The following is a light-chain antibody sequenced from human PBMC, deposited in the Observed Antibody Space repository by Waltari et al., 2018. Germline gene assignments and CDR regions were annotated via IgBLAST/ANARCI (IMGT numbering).Light chain of an antibody. Sequence: SSDLTQDPSLSVALGQTVRITCQGDSLRSYYASWYQQRPGQAPILVLHGPENRPSGIPDRFSGSTSGNTASLTITGAQAEDEADYYCHSRETFSTRLFGGGTRLTV. J-gene: IGLJ2*01. CDR3: HSRETFSTRL. CDR2: GPE. V-gene: IGLV3-19*01. CDR1: SLRSYY.